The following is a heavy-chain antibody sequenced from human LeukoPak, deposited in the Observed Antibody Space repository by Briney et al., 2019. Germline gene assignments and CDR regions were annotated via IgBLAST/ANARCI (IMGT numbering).Heavy chain of an antibody. J-gene: IGHJ3*02. Sequence: GGSLRLSCAASGFTFSSYGMNWVRQAPGKGLEWVSSISTSSSYIYYADSMKGRFTISRDNAKNSLYLQMNSLRAEDTAVYYCARVKEASAFDIWGQGTMVTVSS. CDR1: GFTFSSYG. D-gene: IGHD5-12*01. CDR3: ARVKEASAFDI. V-gene: IGHV3-21*01. CDR2: ISTSSSYI.